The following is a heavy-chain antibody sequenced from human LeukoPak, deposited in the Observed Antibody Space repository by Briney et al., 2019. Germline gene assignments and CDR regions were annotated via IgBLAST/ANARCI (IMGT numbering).Heavy chain of an antibody. V-gene: IGHV4-61*01. CDR1: GGSVSSGNYY. CDR2: IYYSGST. D-gene: IGHD3-10*02. CDR3: GSCSGRYGY. J-gene: IGHJ4*02. Sequence: SETLSLTCTVSGGSVSSGNYYWSWIRQPPGKGLEWIGYIYYSGSTNYNPSLKSRVTISVDTSKNQFSLKLSSVTAADTAVYYCGSCSGRYGYWGQGTLVTVSS.